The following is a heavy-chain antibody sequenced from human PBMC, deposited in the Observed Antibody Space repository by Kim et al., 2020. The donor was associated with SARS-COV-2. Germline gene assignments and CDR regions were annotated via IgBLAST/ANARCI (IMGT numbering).Heavy chain of an antibody. CDR2: TDGGTT. CDR3: TTGRQA. J-gene: IGHJ5*02. Sequence: TDGGTTDYAAPVKGRFTISRDDSKNTLYLQMNSLKTEDTAVYYCTTGRQAWSQGTLVTVSS. V-gene: IGHV3-15*01.